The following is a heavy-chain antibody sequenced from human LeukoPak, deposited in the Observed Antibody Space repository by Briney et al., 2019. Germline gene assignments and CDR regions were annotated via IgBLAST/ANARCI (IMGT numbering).Heavy chain of an antibody. J-gene: IGHJ6*03. CDR1: GGSISTSYY. Sequence: SETLSLTCTVSGGSISTSYYWGWIRQPPGKGLEWIGSIHYSGSTYYNPSLKSRVTISVDTSKNQFSLKLSSVTAADTAVYYCARDDRAKRIITMVRGALYYMDVWGKGTTVTVSS. CDR2: IHYSGST. CDR3: ARDDRAKRIITMVRGALYYMDV. D-gene: IGHD3-10*01. V-gene: IGHV4-39*07.